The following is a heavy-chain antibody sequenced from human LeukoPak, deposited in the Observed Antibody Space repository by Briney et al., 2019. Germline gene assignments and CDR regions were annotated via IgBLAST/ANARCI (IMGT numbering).Heavy chain of an antibody. CDR1: GFTLSSYW. Sequence: GGSLRLSCAASGFTLSSYWMHWVRQAPGKGLVWVSRINSDESTSSYADSVKGRFTISRDNAKNTLYLQMNSLRAEDTAVYYCASGYSSDYGGNTYWGQGTLVTVSS. CDR3: ASGYSSDYGGNTY. CDR2: INSDESTS. J-gene: IGHJ4*02. V-gene: IGHV3-74*01. D-gene: IGHD4-23*01.